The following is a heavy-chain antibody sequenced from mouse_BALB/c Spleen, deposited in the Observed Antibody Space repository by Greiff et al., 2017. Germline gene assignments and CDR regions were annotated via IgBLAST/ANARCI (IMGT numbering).Heavy chain of an antibody. CDR2: IYPGNVNT. D-gene: IGHD4-1*01. Sequence: QVQLQQSGPELVKPGASVRISCKASGYTFTSYYIHWVKQRPGQGLEWIGWIYPGNVNTKYNEKFKGKATLTADKSSSTAYMQLSSLTSEDSAVYFCARGGLGFYAMDYWGQGTSVTVSS. V-gene: IGHV1S56*01. J-gene: IGHJ4*01. CDR3: ARGGLGFYAMDY. CDR1: GYTFTSYY.